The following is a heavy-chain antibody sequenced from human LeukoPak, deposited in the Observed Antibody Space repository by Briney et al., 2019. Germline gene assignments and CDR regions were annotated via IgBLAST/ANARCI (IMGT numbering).Heavy chain of an antibody. J-gene: IGHJ5*02. V-gene: IGHV1-8*01. D-gene: IGHD2-15*01. CDR3: GRWGIEGYCSGGSCSP. Sequence: ASLKVSCKASGYTFTSYDINWVRQATGQGLEWRGWMNPNSGNTGYAQKFQGRVTMTRNTSISTAYMELSSLRSEDTAVYYCGRWGIEGYCSGGSCSPWGQGTLVTVSS. CDR1: GYTFTSYD. CDR2: MNPNSGNT.